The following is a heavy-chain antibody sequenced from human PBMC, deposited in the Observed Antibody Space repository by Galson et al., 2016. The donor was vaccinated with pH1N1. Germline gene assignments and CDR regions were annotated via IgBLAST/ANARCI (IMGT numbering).Heavy chain of an antibody. CDR3: VRDHRWAFDY. CDR1: GFIFSDYA. J-gene: IGHJ4*02. D-gene: IGHD4-23*01. V-gene: IGHV3-48*03. CDR2: IRGGGTDI. Sequence: SLRLSCAASGFIFSDYAMNWVRQAPGKGLEWISYIRGGGTDIYYADSVRGRFTISRDDAKNSLYLQMSSLRAEDTALYYCVRDHRWAFDYWGQGVQVTVSS.